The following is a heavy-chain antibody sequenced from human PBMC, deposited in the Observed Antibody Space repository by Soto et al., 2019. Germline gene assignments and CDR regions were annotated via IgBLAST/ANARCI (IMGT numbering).Heavy chain of an antibody. V-gene: IGHV3-30-3*01. CDR3: ASAPTTVVTPYYFDY. Sequence: QVQLVESGGGVVQPGRSLRLSCAASGFTFSSYAMHWVRQAPGKGLEWVAVISYDGSNKYYADSVKGRFTISRDNSKNTLYLQMNSLRAEDTAVYYCASAPTTVVTPYYFDYWVQGTLVTVSS. CDR2: ISYDGSNK. D-gene: IGHD4-17*01. J-gene: IGHJ4*02. CDR1: GFTFSSYA.